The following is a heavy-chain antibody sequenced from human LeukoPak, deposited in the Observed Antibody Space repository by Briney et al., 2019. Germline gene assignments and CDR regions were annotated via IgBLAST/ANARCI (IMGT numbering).Heavy chain of an antibody. Sequence: GGSLRLSCAASGFTFSNYWMHWVRQAPGKGLVWVSRINSDGSNTNYADSVEGRFTISRDNAKNTLYLQMDSLRAEDTAVYYCATNYDFRSENYWGQGTLVTVSS. D-gene: IGHD3-3*01. CDR2: INSDGSNT. V-gene: IGHV3-74*01. CDR3: ATNYDFRSENY. J-gene: IGHJ4*02. CDR1: GFTFSNYW.